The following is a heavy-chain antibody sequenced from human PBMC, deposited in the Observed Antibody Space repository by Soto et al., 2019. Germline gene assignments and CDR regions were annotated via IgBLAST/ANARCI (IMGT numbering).Heavy chain of an antibody. D-gene: IGHD6-19*01. CDR3: ARGGSIAVAGTGYYYYMDV. V-gene: IGHV4-34*01. J-gene: IGHJ6*03. CDR2: INHSGST. Sequence: SETLSLTCAVYGGSFSGYYWSWFRQPPGKGLEWIGEINHSGSTNYNPSLKSRVTISVDTSKNQFSLKLSSVTAADTAVYYCARGGSIAVAGTGYYYYMDVWGKGTTVTVSS. CDR1: GGSFSGYY.